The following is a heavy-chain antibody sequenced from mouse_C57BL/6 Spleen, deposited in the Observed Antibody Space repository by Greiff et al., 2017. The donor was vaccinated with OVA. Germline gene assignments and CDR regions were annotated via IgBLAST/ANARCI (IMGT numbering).Heavy chain of an antibody. Sequence: EVKLQESGPGLVKPSQSLSLTCSVTGYSITSGYYWNWIRQFPGNKLECMGYISYDGSNNYNPNLKNRISITLDTSKNQFFLKLNSVTTEDTATYYCARLGPDYGVAYWGQGTLVTVSA. CDR2: ISYDGSN. CDR3: ARLGPDYGVAY. J-gene: IGHJ3*01. V-gene: IGHV3-6*01. D-gene: IGHD2-4*01. CDR1: GYSITSGYY.